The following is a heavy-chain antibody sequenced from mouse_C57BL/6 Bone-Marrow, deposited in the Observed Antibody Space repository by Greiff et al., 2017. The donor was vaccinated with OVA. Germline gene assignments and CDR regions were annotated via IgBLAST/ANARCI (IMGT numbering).Heavy chain of an antibody. Sequence: QVQLKQSGAELARPGASVKLSCKASGYTFTSYGISWVKQRTGQGLEWIGEIYPRSGNTYYNEKFKGKATLTADKSSSTAYMELRSLTSEDSAVYFCARKPLYYGSSPWFAYWGQGTLVTVSA. CDR3: ARKPLYYGSSPWFAY. CDR2: IYPRSGNT. CDR1: GYTFTSYG. J-gene: IGHJ3*01. V-gene: IGHV1-81*01. D-gene: IGHD1-1*01.